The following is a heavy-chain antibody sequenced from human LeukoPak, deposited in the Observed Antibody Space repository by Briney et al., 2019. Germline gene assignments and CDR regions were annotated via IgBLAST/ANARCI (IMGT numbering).Heavy chain of an antibody. CDR3: ARDTEHLFFVFDY. D-gene: IGHD2-21*01. CDR1: GFTFSRYS. Sequence: GGSLRLSCAASGFTFSRYSMNWVRQAPGKGLEWVSYISRSGSTIYYADSVKGRFTISRDNAKNSLYLQMNSLRDEDTAVYYCARDTEHLFFVFDYWGQGTLVTVSS. V-gene: IGHV3-48*02. CDR2: ISRSGSTI. J-gene: IGHJ4*02.